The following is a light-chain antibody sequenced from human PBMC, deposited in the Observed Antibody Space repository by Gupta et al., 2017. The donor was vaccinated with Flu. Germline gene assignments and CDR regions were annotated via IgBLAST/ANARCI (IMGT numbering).Light chain of an antibody. CDR1: QSLPSTY. V-gene: IGKV3-20*01. CDR2: GAT. CDR3: QQDDLSPKT. Sequence: GTLSLSPGEKVTLSCRASQSLPSTYVAGYQEKPGQSTKRLIGGATSRATGTPDRFSGGGSGTDFTLTISRLEPEDFAVYYCQQDDLSPKTFGQGTKVEV. J-gene: IGKJ1*01.